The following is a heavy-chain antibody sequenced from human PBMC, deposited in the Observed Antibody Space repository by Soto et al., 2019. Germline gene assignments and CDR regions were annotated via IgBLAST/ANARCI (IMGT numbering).Heavy chain of an antibody. CDR2: ISGSGGST. CDR1: GFTFSSYA. J-gene: IGHJ4*02. V-gene: IGHV3-23*01. Sequence: GGSLRLSCAASGFTFSSYAMSWVRQAPGKGLEWVSAISGSGGSTYYADSAKGRFTISRDNSKNTLYLQMNSLRAEDTAVYYCAKDTEKLGTSYYFDYWGQGTLVTVSS. CDR3: AKDTEKLGTSYYFDY. D-gene: IGHD7-27*01.